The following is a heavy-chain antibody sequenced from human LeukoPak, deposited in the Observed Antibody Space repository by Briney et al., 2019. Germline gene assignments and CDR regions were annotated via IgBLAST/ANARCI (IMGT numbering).Heavy chain of an antibody. D-gene: IGHD5-18*01. CDR1: GGSISSGSYY. J-gene: IGHJ2*01. Sequence: SETLSLTCTVSGGSISSGSYYWSWIRQPPGKGLEWIGEINHSGSTNYNPSLKSRVTISVDTSKNQFSLKLSSVTAADTAVYYCARGRYSYGYRWWYFDLWGRGTLVTVSS. CDR3: ARGRYSYGYRWWYFDL. V-gene: IGHV4-39*07. CDR2: INHSGST.